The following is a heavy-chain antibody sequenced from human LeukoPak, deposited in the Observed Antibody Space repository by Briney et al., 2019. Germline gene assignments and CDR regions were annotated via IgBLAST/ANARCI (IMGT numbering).Heavy chain of an antibody. CDR2: ISWNSGSI. V-gene: IGHV3-9*01. J-gene: IGHJ4*02. CDR3: AKDRLGNYYGSGSYYDY. D-gene: IGHD3-10*01. CDR1: SSGGYY. Sequence: SSGGYYWSWIRQHPGKGLEWVSGISWNSGSIGYADSVKGRFTISRDNAKNSLYLQMNSLRAEDTALYYCAKDRLGNYYGSGSYYDYWGQGTLVTVSS.